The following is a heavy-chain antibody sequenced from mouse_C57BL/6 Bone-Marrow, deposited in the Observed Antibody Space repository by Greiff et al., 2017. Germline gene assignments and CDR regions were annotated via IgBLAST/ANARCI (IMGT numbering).Heavy chain of an antibody. CDR3: ARHEGDSSGYWVAY. V-gene: IGHV5-2*03. Sequence: EVKVEESGGGLVQPGESLKLSCESTEYEFPSHDMSWVRQTPEKRLELVAAINSDGGSTYYPDTLERRFIISRDNTKKTRYLQRSSLRSEDTALYYCARHEGDSSGYWVAYGGQGTLVTVSA. D-gene: IGHD3-2*02. J-gene: IGHJ3*01. CDR2: INSDGGST. CDR1: EYEFPSHD.